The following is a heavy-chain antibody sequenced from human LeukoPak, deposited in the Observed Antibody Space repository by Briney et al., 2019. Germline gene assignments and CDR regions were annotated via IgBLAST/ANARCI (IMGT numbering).Heavy chain of an antibody. CDR3: AKSDCGGDCHLLDY. CDR2: FGGSGGSI. V-gene: IGHV3-23*01. CDR1: GFTFSIYA. D-gene: IGHD2-21*02. J-gene: IGHJ4*02. Sequence: GGSLRLSCAASGFTFSIYAMSLVRQAPGKGLEWVSHFGGSGGSIYYADSVKGRFTISRDNSKNTLYLQMNSLRAEDTAVYYCAKSDCGGDCHLLDYWGQGTLVTVSS.